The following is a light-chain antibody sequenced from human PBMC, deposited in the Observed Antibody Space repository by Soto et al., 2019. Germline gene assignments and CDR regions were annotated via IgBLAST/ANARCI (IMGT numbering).Light chain of an antibody. CDR2: RST. Sequence: QSVLTQPPSASGTPGQRVTIACSGSNPNIGSNPVYWYLQLPGTAPKVLIDRSTQRPSGVPDRFSGSKSGTSASLAISGLRFEDEADYYCAAWDDSLSGVVFGGGTKLTVL. V-gene: IGLV1-47*01. CDR1: NPNIGSNP. J-gene: IGLJ2*01. CDR3: AAWDDSLSGVV.